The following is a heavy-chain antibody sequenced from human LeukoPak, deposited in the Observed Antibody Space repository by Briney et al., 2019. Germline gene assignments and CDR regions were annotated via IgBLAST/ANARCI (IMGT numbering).Heavy chain of an antibody. V-gene: IGHV3-7*01. CDR2: VKQDGSEK. CDR1: GFTVSSNY. CDR3: ARQRGTSYLLDY. D-gene: IGHD2-2*01. Sequence: PGGSLRLSCAASGFTVSSNYMSWVRQAPGKGLEWVTNVKQDGSEKYYVDSVKGRFTISRDNAKNSLYLQMNSLRVEDTAIYYCARQRGTSYLLDYWGQGTLVTVSS. J-gene: IGHJ4*02.